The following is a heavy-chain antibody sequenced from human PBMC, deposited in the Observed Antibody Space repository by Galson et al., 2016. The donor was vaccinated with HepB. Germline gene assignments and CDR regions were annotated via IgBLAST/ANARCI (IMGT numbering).Heavy chain of an antibody. Sequence: SETLSLTCTVSGGSISSSNYYWGWIRQPPGKGLEWIGSIYYSGSTYYNPSLRSRVTISVDTSKNQFSLKLSSVTAADTAVYYCARGYSSGWTFDYWGQGTRVTVAS. CDR1: GGSISSSNYY. CDR2: IYYSGST. CDR3: ARGYSSGWTFDY. J-gene: IGHJ4*02. V-gene: IGHV4-39*01. D-gene: IGHD6-19*01.